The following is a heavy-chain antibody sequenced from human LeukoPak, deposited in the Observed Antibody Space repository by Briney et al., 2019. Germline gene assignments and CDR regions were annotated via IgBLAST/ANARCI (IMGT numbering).Heavy chain of an antibody. V-gene: IGHV5-51*01. CDR3: ARRRDLYSGSYYPFDY. CDR2: IYPGDSDA. D-gene: IGHD1-26*01. J-gene: IGHJ4*02. Sequence: GESLKISCKGSGYSFTNYWIGWVRRMPGKGLKWMGIIYPGDSDARYSPSFQGQVTISADKSISTAYLQWSSLKASDTAMYYCARRRDLYSGSYYPFDYWSQGTLVTVSS. CDR1: GYSFTNYW.